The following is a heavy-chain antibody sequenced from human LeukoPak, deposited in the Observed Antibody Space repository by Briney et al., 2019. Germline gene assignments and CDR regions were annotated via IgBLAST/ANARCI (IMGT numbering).Heavy chain of an antibody. V-gene: IGHV4-38-2*01. J-gene: IGHJ5*02. CDR2: IYYSGST. D-gene: IGHD6-19*01. CDR3: ARHFMYSSGWPYQYNWFDP. Sequence: SETQSLTCAVSGYSISSGYYWGWIRQPPGKGLEWIGSIYYSGSTYYNPSLKSRVTISVDTSKNQFSLKLSSVTAADTAVYYCARHFMYSSGWPYQYNWFDPWGQGTLVTVSS. CDR1: GYSISSGYY.